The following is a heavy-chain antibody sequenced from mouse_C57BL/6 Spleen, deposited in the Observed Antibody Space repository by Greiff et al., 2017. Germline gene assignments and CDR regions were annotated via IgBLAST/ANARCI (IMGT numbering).Heavy chain of an antibody. CDR2: IDPETGGT. CDR1: GYTFTDYE. CDR3: TREADGYYGWLAY. D-gene: IGHD2-3*01. V-gene: IGHV1-15*01. J-gene: IGHJ3*01. Sequence: QVQLQQSGAELVRPGASVTLSCKASGYTFTDYEMNWVQQTPVHGLEWIGAIDPETGGTAYNQKFKGKAMLTADKSSSTAYMELRSLTSEDSAVYYCTREADGYYGWLAYWGQGTLVTVSA.